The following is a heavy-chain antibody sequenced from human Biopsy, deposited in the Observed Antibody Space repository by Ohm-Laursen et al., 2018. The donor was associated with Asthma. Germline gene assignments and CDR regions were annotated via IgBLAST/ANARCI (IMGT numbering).Heavy chain of an antibody. CDR2: ISYDGFNK. D-gene: IGHD2-15*01. J-gene: IGHJ4*02. CDR3: GGDYPLVD. Sequence: SLRLSCAASGFTFSTYGMHWVRQAPGKGLEWVAVISYDGFNKDYGDSVKGRFTISRDNSKNTLDLQMNSLRAEDTAVYYCGGDYPLVDWGQGTLVTVSS. CDR1: GFTFSTYG. V-gene: IGHV3-30*03.